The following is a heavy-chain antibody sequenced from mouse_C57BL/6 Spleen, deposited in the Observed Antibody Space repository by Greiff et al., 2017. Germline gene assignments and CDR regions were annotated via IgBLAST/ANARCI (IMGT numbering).Heavy chain of an antibody. CDR3: TRTGTDY. Sequence: QVQLQQSGAELVRPGASVTLSCKASGYTFTDYEMHWVKQTPVHGLEWIGAIDPETGGTAYKQKFKGKAILTADKSSSTAYMELRSLTSEDSAVYYGTRTGTDYWGQGTTLTVSS. CDR2: IDPETGGT. J-gene: IGHJ2*01. V-gene: IGHV1-15*01. D-gene: IGHD3-3*01. CDR1: GYTFTDYE.